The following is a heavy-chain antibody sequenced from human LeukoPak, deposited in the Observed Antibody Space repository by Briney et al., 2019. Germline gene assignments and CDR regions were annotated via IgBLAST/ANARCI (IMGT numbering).Heavy chain of an antibody. Sequence: PGGSLRLSCAASGFTFSDYYMNWVRQAPGKGLEWVSSISSSSSYIYYADTVKGRFTISRDNAKNSLYLQMNSLRAEDTAVYYCAKDWDSYCGGDCYSAFDDWGQGTLVAVSS. V-gene: IGHV3-21*01. CDR2: ISSSSSYI. J-gene: IGHJ4*02. CDR3: AKDWDSYCGGDCYSAFDD. D-gene: IGHD2-21*01. CDR1: GFTFSDYY.